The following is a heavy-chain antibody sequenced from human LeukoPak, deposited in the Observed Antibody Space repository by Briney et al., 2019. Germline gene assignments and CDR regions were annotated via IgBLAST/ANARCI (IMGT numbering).Heavy chain of an antibody. CDR1: GFTFSSYS. J-gene: IGHJ4*02. CDR3: AREPNWYFDY. CDR2: ISSSSTYI. V-gene: IGHV3-21*01. D-gene: IGHD1-1*01. Sequence: GGSLRLSCAASGFTFSSYSMDWGRQAPGKGLEWVSFISSSSTYIYYADSVKGRFTISRDNAKNSLYLQMNSLRAEDTAVYYCAREPNWYFDYWGQGTLVTVSS.